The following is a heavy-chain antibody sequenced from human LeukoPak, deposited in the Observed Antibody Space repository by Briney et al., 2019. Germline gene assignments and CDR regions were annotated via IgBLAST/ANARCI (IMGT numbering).Heavy chain of an antibody. CDR3: ASRLRGLLLGEYHYFDY. CDR1: GYSISSGYY. J-gene: IGHJ4*02. V-gene: IGHV4-38-2*02. D-gene: IGHD3-22*01. CDR2: IYHSGST. Sequence: SETLSLTCTVSGYSISSGYYWGWIRQPPGKGLEWIGSIYHSGSTYYNPSLKSRVTISVDTSKNQFSLKLSSVTAADTAVYYCASRLRGLLLGEYHYFDYWGQGTLVTVSS.